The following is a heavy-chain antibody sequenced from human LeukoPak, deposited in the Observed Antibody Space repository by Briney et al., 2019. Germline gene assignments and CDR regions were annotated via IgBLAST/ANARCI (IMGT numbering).Heavy chain of an antibody. V-gene: IGHV3-30*18. Sequence: GGSLRLSCAASGFTFSSYGMHWVRQAPGKGLEWVAVISYDGSNKYYADSVKGRFTISRDNSKNTLYLQMNSLRAEDTAVYYCAKDYYDILTGWTGVLDYWGQGTLVTVSS. D-gene: IGHD3-9*01. J-gene: IGHJ4*02. CDR2: ISYDGSNK. CDR3: AKDYYDILTGWTGVLDY. CDR1: GFTFSSYG.